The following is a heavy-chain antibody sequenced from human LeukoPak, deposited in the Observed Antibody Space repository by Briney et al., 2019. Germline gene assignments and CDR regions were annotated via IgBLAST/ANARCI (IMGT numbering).Heavy chain of an antibody. CDR2: ISWNSGSI. CDR1: GFIFDDYA. V-gene: IGHV3-9*01. D-gene: IGHD6-6*01. CDR3: AKDRDYSSSGASVDY. Sequence: GGSLRLSCAASGFIFDDYAMHWVRQAPGKGLEWVSGISWNSGSIGYADSVKGRFTISRDNAKNSLYLQMNSLRAEDTALYYCAKDRDYSSSGASVDYGGQGTLVTVS. J-gene: IGHJ4*02.